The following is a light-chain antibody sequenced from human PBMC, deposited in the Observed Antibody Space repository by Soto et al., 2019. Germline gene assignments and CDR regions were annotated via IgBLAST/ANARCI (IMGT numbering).Light chain of an antibody. CDR2: EGS. Sequence: QSVLTQPASVSGSPGQSITISCTGTSSDVGSYNLVSWYQQHPCKAPKLMIYEGSKRPSGVSNRFSGSKSGNTASLTISALQDEDEADYYCCSYAGSSTSLYVFGTGTKLTVL. J-gene: IGLJ1*01. CDR3: CSYAGSSTSLYV. CDR1: SSDVGSYNL. V-gene: IGLV2-23*01.